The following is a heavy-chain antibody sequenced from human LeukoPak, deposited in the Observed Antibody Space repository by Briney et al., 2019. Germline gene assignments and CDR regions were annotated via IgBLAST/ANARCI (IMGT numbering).Heavy chain of an antibody. V-gene: IGHV1-69*06. J-gene: IGHJ4*02. CDR2: IIPIFGTA. CDR1: GGTFSIYA. Sequence: SVKVSCKASGGTFSIYAISWVRQAPGQGFEWMGGIIPIFGTANYAQKFQGRVTITADKSTSTAYMELSSLRSEDTAVYYCAKLRGSGGFDSWSDYWGQGTLVTVSS. D-gene: IGHD3-10*01. CDR3: AKLRGSGGFDSWSDY.